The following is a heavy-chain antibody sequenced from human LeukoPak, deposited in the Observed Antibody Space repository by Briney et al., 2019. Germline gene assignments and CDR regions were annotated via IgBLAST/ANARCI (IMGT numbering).Heavy chain of an antibody. CDR1: GFIFSDAY. CDR3: ATVRSAASMDFDY. CDR2: IRHKLDGGST. Sequence: PGGSLRLSCVASGFIFSDAYMSWVRRAPGKGLEWVGRIRHKLDGGSTDYATPVKGRFTISRDDSKSTLYLQMNSLKAEDKTVYYCATVRSAASMDFDYWGQEPWSPSPQ. J-gene: IGHJ4*01. D-gene: IGHD6-25*01. V-gene: IGHV3-15*01.